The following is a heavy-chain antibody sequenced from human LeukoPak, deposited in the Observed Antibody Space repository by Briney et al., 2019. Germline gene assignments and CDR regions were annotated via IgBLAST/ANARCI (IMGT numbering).Heavy chain of an antibody. CDR1: GGTFSSYA. Sequence: SVKVSCKASGGTFSSYAISWVRQAPGQGLEWMGGIIPIFGTANYAQKSQGRVTITADESTSTAYMELSSLRSEDTAVYYCARDRTMIVVEDYYYYGMDVWGQGTTVTVSS. CDR3: ARDRTMIVVEDYYYYGMDV. J-gene: IGHJ6*02. CDR2: IIPIFGTA. D-gene: IGHD3-22*01. V-gene: IGHV1-69*13.